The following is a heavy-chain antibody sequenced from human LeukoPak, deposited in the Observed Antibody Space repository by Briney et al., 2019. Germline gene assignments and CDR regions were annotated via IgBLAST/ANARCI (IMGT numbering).Heavy chain of an antibody. J-gene: IGHJ4*02. CDR2: IYSSGST. D-gene: IGHD3-10*01. V-gene: IGHV4-4*07. CDR3: ARATSGTYYMFDY. CDR1: GGSISSYY. Sequence: PSETLSLTCIVSGGSISSYYWNWIRQPAGKGLEWIGRIYSSGSTNYNPSLKSRVTMSVDSSRNQFSLKLSSVTAADTAVYYCARATSGTYYMFDYWGQGTLATVSS.